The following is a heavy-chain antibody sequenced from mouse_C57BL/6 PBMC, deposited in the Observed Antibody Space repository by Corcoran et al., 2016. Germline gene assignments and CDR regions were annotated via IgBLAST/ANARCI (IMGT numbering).Heavy chain of an antibody. V-gene: IGHV1-26*01. CDR1: GFTFTDYY. Sequence: EVQLQQSGPELVKPGASVKISGKASGFTFTDYYMNCVKQSHGKSLEWIGDINPNNGGTSYNQKFKGKATLTVDKSSSTAYMELRSLTSEDSAVYYCARYYGSSYRYYAMDYWGQGTSVTVSS. CDR3: ARYYGSSYRYYAMDY. D-gene: IGHD1-1*01. J-gene: IGHJ4*01. CDR2: INPNNGGT.